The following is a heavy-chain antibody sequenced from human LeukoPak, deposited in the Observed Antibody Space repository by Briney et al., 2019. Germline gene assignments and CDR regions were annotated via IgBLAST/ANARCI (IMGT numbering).Heavy chain of an antibody. Sequence: SETLSLTCAVYGGSFSGYYWSWIRQPPGKGLEWIGEINHSGSTNYNPSLKSRVTISVDTSKNQFSLKLSSVTAADTAVYYCARGRVRRELPGRWYFDYWGQGTLVTVSS. J-gene: IGHJ4*02. V-gene: IGHV4-34*01. D-gene: IGHD1-26*01. CDR2: INHSGST. CDR3: ARGRVRRELPGRWYFDY. CDR1: GGSFSGYY.